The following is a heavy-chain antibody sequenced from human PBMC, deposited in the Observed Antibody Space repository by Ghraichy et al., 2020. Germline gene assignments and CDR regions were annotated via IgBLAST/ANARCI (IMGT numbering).Heavy chain of an antibody. V-gene: IGHV4-59*01. CDR1: GGSISTYY. CDR2: IYNSGST. Sequence: SETLSLTCTVSGGSISTYYWSWIRQPPGKGLEWIGYIYNSGSTNYSPSLKSRVTISLDTSKNQFSLKLSSVTAADTAVYYCARGVELVATIPWYFDPWGQGTLVTVSS. J-gene: IGHJ5*02. D-gene: IGHD5-12*01. CDR3: ARGVELVATIPWYFDP.